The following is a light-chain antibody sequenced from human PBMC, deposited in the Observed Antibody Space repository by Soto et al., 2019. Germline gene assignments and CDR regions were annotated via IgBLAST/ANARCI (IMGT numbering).Light chain of an antibody. CDR1: QVIRND. CDR3: LQHNNYPPIT. J-gene: IGKJ5*01. Sequence: DIQMTQSPSSLSASVGDRVTITCRASQVIRNDLAWYQQKPGKAPKRLIYDATSLQSGFPSRFSGSGSGTEFTLTISSLQPEDFATYYCLQHNNYPPITFGQGTRLEIK. V-gene: IGKV1-17*01. CDR2: DAT.